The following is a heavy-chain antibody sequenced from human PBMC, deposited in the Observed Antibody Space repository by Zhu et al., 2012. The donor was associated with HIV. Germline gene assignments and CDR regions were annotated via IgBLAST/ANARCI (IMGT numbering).Heavy chain of an antibody. CDR2: INSDGSST. Sequence: EVQLVESGGGLVQPGGSLRLSCAASGFTFSSYWMHWVRQAPGKGLVWVSRINSDGSSTSYADSVKGRFTISRDNAKNTLYLQMNSLRAEDTAVYYCARAGYSGYDSASPASYYYYMDVWGKGTTVTVSS. V-gene: IGHV3-74*01. CDR3: ARAGYSGYDSASPASYYYYMDV. J-gene: IGHJ6*03. D-gene: IGHD5-12*01. CDR1: GFTFSSYW.